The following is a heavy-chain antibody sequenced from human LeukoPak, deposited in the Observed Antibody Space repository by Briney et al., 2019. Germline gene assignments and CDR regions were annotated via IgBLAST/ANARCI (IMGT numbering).Heavy chain of an antibody. Sequence: GGPLRLSCAASGFTFSSYSMNWVRQAPGKGLEWVSFISSSSSYIYYADSVKGRFTISRDNAKNSLYLQMNSLRAEDTAVYYCARESHYDILGYWGQGTLVTVSS. J-gene: IGHJ4*02. CDR1: GFTFSSYS. D-gene: IGHD3-9*01. V-gene: IGHV3-21*01. CDR3: ARESHYDILGY. CDR2: ISSSSSYI.